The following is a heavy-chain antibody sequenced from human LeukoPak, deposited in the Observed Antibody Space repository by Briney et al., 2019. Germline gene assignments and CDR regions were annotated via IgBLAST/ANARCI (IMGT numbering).Heavy chain of an antibody. J-gene: IGHJ4*02. CDR2: IWYDGSNK. D-gene: IGHD6-13*01. CDR3: AREERVLQAAAGLDY. V-gene: IGHV3-33*01. CDR1: GFTFSSYG. Sequence: GGSLRLSCAASGFTFSSYGMHWVRQAPGKGLEWVAVIWYDGSNKYYADTVKARFTISRDNSKNTLYLQMNSLRAEDTAVYYCAREERVLQAAAGLDYWGQGTLVTVSS.